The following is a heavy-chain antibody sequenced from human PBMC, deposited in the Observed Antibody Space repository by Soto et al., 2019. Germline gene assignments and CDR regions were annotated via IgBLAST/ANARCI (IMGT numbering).Heavy chain of an antibody. D-gene: IGHD6-19*01. V-gene: IGHV4-59*01. CDR2: IYYSGST. CDR1: GGSISSYY. CDR3: ARVQEQWLVHGGLDP. J-gene: IGHJ5*02. Sequence: SETLSLTCTVSGGSISSYYWSWIRQPPGKGLEWIGYIYYSGSTNYNPSLKSRVTISVDTSKNQFSLKLSSVTAADTAVYYCARVQEQWLVHGGLDPWGQGTLVTVSS.